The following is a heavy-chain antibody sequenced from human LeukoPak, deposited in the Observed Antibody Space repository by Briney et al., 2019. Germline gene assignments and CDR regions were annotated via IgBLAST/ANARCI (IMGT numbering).Heavy chain of an antibody. CDR1: GFSFSSYS. D-gene: IGHD2-15*01. V-gene: IGHV3-30-3*01. CDR2: MSVNGVNK. J-gene: IGHJ3*02. Sequence: GTSLSLSCVASGFSFSSYSIHWVRRVQGKGLEWVAVMSVNGVNKYYADSGRGRFTVSRDISKNTQFLQMNSLRFEDTAVYFCVRESCSGGSCTYDPFDIWGHGTMVTVST. CDR3: VRESCSGGSCTYDPFDI.